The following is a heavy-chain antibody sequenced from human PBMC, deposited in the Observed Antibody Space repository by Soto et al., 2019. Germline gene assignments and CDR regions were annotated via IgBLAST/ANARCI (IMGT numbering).Heavy chain of an antibody. CDR3: ARGGSGYVWFNEF. CDR1: GGLFSSYA. Sequence: QEQLVQSGAEVKKPGSSVKVSCKASGGLFSSYAISWVRQAPGQGLEWMGGIIPVFGTATYAQKFQGRVTITADESTNTAYMDLSSLKSEDTATYYCARGGSGYVWFNEFWGQGTLVTVSS. CDR2: IIPVFGTA. V-gene: IGHV1-69*01. D-gene: IGHD3-22*01. J-gene: IGHJ4*02.